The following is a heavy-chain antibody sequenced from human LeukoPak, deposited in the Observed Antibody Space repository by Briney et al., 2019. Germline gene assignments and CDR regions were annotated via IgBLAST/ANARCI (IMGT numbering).Heavy chain of an antibody. D-gene: IGHD4-23*01. Sequence: PSETLSLTCAVYGGSFSGYYWSWIRQPPGKGLEWIGEINHSGSTNYNPSLKSRVTISVDTSKNQVSLKLSSVTAADTAVYYCARDMARGNLDYWGQGTLVTVSS. CDR2: INHSGST. CDR3: ARDMARGNLDY. V-gene: IGHV4-34*01. CDR1: GGSFSGYY. J-gene: IGHJ4*02.